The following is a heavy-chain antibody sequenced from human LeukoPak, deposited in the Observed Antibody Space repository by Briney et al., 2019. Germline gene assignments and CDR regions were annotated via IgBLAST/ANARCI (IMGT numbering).Heavy chain of an antibody. Sequence: ASVKVSCKASGGTFSSYAISWVRQAPGQGLEWMGGIIPIFGTANYAQKFQGRVTITTDESTSTAYMELSSLRSEDTAVYYCARSERGSEGAFDIWGQGTMVTVSS. J-gene: IGHJ3*02. V-gene: IGHV1-69*05. D-gene: IGHD1-1*01. CDR2: IIPIFGTA. CDR3: ARSERGSEGAFDI. CDR1: GGTFSSYA.